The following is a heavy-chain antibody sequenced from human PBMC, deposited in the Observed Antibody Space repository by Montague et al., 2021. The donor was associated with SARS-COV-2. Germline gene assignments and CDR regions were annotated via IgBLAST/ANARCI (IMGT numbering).Heavy chain of an antibody. CDR3: ATEMPAYDVFDI. D-gene: IGHD2-2*01. CDR1: GGSVTSGDYY. J-gene: IGHJ3*02. CDR2: IYNTGXT. V-gene: IGHV4-61*08. Sequence: SETLSLTCTVSGGSVTSGDYYWTWIRQPPGKGLEWIGYIYNTGXTXYXXXXKSRVTISMDTSKIQFSLKVDSVSAADTAVYYCATEMPAYDVFDIWGQGTMVTVSS.